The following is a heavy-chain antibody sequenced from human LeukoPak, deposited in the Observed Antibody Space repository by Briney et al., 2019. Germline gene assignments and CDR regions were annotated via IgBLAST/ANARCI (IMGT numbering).Heavy chain of an antibody. J-gene: IGHJ4*02. Sequence: ASVKVSCKASGGTFSSYAISWVRQAPGQGLEWMGGIIPIFGTANYAQKFQGRVTITADESTSTAYMELSSLRSEDTAVYYCARDSRRGDSSGYYDYWGQGTLVTVSS. CDR3: ARDSRRGDSSGYYDY. CDR1: GGTFSSYA. V-gene: IGHV1-69*13. D-gene: IGHD3-22*01. CDR2: IIPIFGTA.